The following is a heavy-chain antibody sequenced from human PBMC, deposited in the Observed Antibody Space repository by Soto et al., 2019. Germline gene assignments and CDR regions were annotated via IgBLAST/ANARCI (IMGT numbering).Heavy chain of an antibody. CDR3: ARWRQRNTVMLYWYFDR. D-gene: IGHD3-16*01. CDR1: GFTFSSYS. CDR2: ISSSSSTI. J-gene: IGHJ2*01. V-gene: IGHV3-48*01. Sequence: EVQLVESGGGLVQPGGSLRLSCAASGFTFSSYSMNWVRQAPGKGLEWVSYISSSSSTIYYADSVKGRFTISRDNAKNTLYLQMNSLRGEDTAVYYCARWRQRNTVMLYWYFDRWGRGTLVTVSS.